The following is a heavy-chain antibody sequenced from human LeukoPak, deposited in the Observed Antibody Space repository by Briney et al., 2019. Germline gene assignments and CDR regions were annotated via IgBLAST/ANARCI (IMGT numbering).Heavy chain of an antibody. Sequence: GGSLRLSCVGSGFSFSSSSFNWARQAPGKGLEWVSCISRSGTDIYYADSVKGRFTISRDNAKNSLYLQMNSLRAEDTAVYYCARERETGDRYSSGDWGQGTLVTVSS. J-gene: IGHJ4*02. D-gene: IGHD6-19*01. CDR3: ARERETGDRYSSGD. CDR1: GFSFSSSS. CDR2: ISRSGTDI. V-gene: IGHV3-21*01.